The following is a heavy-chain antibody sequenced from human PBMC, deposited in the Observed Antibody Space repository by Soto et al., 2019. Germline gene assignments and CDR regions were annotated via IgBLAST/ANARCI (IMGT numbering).Heavy chain of an antibody. CDR3: ARHAAGHYYYGMDV. V-gene: IGHV5-51*01. D-gene: IGHD2-15*01. J-gene: IGHJ6*02. CDR2: IYPGDSNT. CDR1: GYTFTNYW. Sequence: GESLKISCQGSGYTFTNYWIAWVRQMPGKGLEWMGIIYPGDSNTRYSPSFQGQVTISADKSINTAYLQWSSLKASDTAMYYCARHAAGHYYYGMDVWGQGTTVTVSS.